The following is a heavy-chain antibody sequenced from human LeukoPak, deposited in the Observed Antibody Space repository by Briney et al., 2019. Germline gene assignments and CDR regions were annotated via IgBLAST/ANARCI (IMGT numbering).Heavy chain of an antibody. V-gene: IGHV1-46*01. CDR3: ARDFNTYYYDSSGYYGMDV. CDR2: INPSGGST. D-gene: IGHD3-22*01. CDR1: GYTFTSYY. J-gene: IGHJ6*02. Sequence: GASVKVSCKASGYTFTSYYMHWVRQAPGQGLEWMGIINPSGGSTSYAQKFQGRVTMTRDTSTSTVYMELSSLRSEDTAVYYCARDFNTYYYDSSGYYGMDVWGQGTTVTVSS.